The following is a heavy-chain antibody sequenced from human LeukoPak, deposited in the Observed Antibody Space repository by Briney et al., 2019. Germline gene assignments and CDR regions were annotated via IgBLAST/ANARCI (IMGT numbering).Heavy chain of an antibody. CDR3: AKDYCGGDCYPDY. Sequence: GGSLRLSCAASGFTFRSYGMHGVRQAPGKGLEWVAVISYDGSNKYYADSVKGRFTISRDNSKNTLYLQMNSLRAEDTAVYYCAKDYCGGDCYPDYWGQGTLVTVSS. J-gene: IGHJ4*02. V-gene: IGHV3-30*18. D-gene: IGHD2-21*02. CDR1: GFTFRSYG. CDR2: ISYDGSNK.